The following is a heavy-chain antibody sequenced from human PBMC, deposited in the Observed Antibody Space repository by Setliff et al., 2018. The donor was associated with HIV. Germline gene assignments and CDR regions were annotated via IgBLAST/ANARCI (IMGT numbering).Heavy chain of an antibody. D-gene: IGHD5-18*01. CDR1: GGSISSGGYY. V-gene: IGHV4-61*02. CDR3: AREIPYSFGYYFDY. Sequence: SETLSLTCTVSGGSISSGGYYWSWIRQPAGKGLEWIGRIYTSGSTNYNPSLKSRLTISVDTSKNQFSLTLSSVTAADTAVYYCAREIPYSFGYYFDYWGQGRLVTVSS. J-gene: IGHJ4*02. CDR2: IYTSGST.